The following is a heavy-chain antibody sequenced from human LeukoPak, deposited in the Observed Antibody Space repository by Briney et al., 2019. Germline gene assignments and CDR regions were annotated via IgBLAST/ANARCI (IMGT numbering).Heavy chain of an antibody. CDR2: IYTSGST. CDR3: ARHGRAAAGSYSYYYMEV. CDR1: GGSISSYY. Sequence: KPSETLSLTCTVSGGSISSYYWSWIRQPPGKGLEWIGYIYTSGSTLYNPPLKSRISMSVDTSKNQFSLRLSSVTAADTALYYCARHGRAAAGSYSYYYMEVWGKGTTVTVSS. J-gene: IGHJ6*03. V-gene: IGHV4-4*09. D-gene: IGHD6-13*01.